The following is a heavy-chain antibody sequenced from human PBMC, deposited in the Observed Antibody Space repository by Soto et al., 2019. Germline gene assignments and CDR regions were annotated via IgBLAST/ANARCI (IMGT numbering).Heavy chain of an antibody. CDR3: ARGDYGDFYDDH. V-gene: IGHV1-69*01. CDR2: INPIIGKP. J-gene: IGHJ4*02. D-gene: IGHD4-17*01. Sequence: QVQLVQSGAEVKKPGSSVKVSCKASGGTFSSYTFSWVRQAPGQGLEWMGGINPIIGKPNYAQEFLGRVTITADESTSTVYMDLSYLRSHDTALYYCARGDYGDFYDDHWGQGTQVTVSS. CDR1: GGTFSSYT.